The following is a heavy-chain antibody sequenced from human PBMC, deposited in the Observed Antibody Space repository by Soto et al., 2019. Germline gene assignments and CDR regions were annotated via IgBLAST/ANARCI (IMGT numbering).Heavy chain of an antibody. Sequence: QVQLVQSGAEVKKPGSSVKVSCKASGGTFSRYAISWVRQAPGQGLEWMGGIIPIFGTANYAQKFQGRVTSTADESTITAYMELSSLRFEDTAVYYCARAIVGPTTTGWLDPWGQGTLVTVSS. D-gene: IGHD1-26*01. J-gene: IGHJ5*02. CDR3: ARAIVGPTTTGWLDP. CDR1: GGTFSRYA. CDR2: IIPIFGTA. V-gene: IGHV1-69*01.